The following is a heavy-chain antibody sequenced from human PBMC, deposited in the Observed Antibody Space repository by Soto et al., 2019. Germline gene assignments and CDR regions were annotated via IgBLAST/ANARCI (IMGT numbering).Heavy chain of an antibody. D-gene: IGHD3-9*01. J-gene: IGHJ4*02. Sequence: GGSLRLSCAASGFTFDDYAMHWVRQAPGKGLEWVSGISWNSGSIGYADSVKGRFTISRDNAKNSLYLQMNSLRAEDTALYYCAKDQTYEILTGYHDYWGQGTLVTVSS. V-gene: IGHV3-9*01. CDR1: GFTFDDYA. CDR2: ISWNSGSI. CDR3: AKDQTYEILTGYHDY.